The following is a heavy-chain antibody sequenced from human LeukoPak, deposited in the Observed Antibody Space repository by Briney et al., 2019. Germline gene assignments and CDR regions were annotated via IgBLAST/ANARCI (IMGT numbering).Heavy chain of an antibody. J-gene: IGHJ4*02. CDR3: AREPPDSYYFDY. CDR1: GYTLTELS. Sequence: ASVKVSCKVSGYTLTELSIHWVRQAPGKGLEWMGGEDGGPIYAQKFQGRVTMTEDTSTDTVYMELRSLRSEDTAVYYCAREPPDSYYFDYWGQGTLVTVSS. CDR2: EDGGP. V-gene: IGHV1-24*01.